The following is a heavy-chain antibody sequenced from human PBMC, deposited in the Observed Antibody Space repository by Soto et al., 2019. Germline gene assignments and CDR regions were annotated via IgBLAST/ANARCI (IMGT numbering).Heavy chain of an antibody. CDR3: ARVPDR. CDR1: GGSISRGGYS. D-gene: IGHD2-2*01. V-gene: IGHV4-30-2*01. CDR2: IYHSGRT. Sequence: QLPLQESGSGLVKPSQTLSLTCAVSGGSISRGGYSWGWIRQPPGKGLEWIGYIYHSGRTYYTPSLNRRVIISVDMSKNLFSLKLSSVAAADTAVYYCARVPDRWGQGTLVTVSS. J-gene: IGHJ5*02.